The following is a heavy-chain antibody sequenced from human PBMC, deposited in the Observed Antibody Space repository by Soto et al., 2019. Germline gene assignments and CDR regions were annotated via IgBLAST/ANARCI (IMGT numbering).Heavy chain of an antibody. D-gene: IGHD6-25*01. V-gene: IGHV4-31*03. J-gene: IGHJ4*02. CDR3: ARLYGFSGFDY. Sequence: PSETLSLTCTVSGGSISSGDYYWSWIRQHPGKGLEWIGYIYYSGSTYYNPSLKSRVTISVDTSKNQFSLKLSSVTAADTAVYYCARLYGFSGFDYWGQGTLVTVSS. CDR2: IYYSGST. CDR1: GGSISSGDYY.